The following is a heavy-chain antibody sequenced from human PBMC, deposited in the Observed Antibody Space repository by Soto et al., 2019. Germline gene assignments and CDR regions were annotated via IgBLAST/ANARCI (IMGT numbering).Heavy chain of an antibody. D-gene: IGHD3-9*01. CDR1: GYTFTSYG. J-gene: IGHJ4*02. V-gene: IGHV1-18*01. Sequence: QVQLVQSGAEGKKPGASVKVSCKASGYTFTSYGISWVRQAPGQGLEWMGWISTYNGNTNYAQKLQGRVTMTTDTSTSKAYMELRSLRSDDTAVYYCARGATFYYDIFYFDYWGQGTLVTVSS. CDR3: ARGATFYYDIFYFDY. CDR2: ISTYNGNT.